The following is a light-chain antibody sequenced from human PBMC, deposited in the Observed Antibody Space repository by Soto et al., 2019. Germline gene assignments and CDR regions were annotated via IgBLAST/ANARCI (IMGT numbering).Light chain of an antibody. V-gene: IGKV1-5*03. J-gene: IGKJ1*01. CDR2: KAS. CDR3: QQYNSAPRT. Sequence: IPMTQPPSTLSAYEEYRVTITCRAGQSISSWLAWYQQKPGKAPKLLIYKASSLESGVPSRFSGSGSGTEFTLTISSLQPDDFATYYCQQYNSAPRTFGQGTKVDIK. CDR1: QSISSW.